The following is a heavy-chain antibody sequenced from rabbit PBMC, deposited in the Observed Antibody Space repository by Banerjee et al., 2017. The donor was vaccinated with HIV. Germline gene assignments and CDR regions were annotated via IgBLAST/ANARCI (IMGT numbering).Heavy chain of an antibody. D-gene: IGHD1-1*01. J-gene: IGHJ4*01. Sequence: QEQLEESGGGLVKPEGSLTLTCTASGFSFTNKYVMCWVRQAPGKGLEWIACINTNSGNTVYASWAKGRFTISKTSSTTVPLQMTSLTAADTATYFCARDQFASSALHLWGQGTLVTVS. CDR1: GFSFTNKYV. CDR3: ARDQFASSALHL. V-gene: IGHV1S45*01. CDR2: INTNSGNT.